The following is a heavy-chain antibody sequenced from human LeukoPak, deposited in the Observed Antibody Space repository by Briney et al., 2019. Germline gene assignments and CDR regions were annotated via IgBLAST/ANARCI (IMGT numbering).Heavy chain of an antibody. CDR1: GGSFSGYY. CDR3: ARGSLGYYDFWSGKAPGAFDI. J-gene: IGHJ3*02. Sequence: SETLSLTCAVYGGSFSGYYWSWIRQPPGKGLEWIGEINHSGSTNYNPSLKSRVTISVDTSKNQFSLKLSSVTAADTAVYYCARGSLGYYDFWSGKAPGAFDIWGQGTMVTVSS. V-gene: IGHV4-34*01. CDR2: INHSGST. D-gene: IGHD3-3*01.